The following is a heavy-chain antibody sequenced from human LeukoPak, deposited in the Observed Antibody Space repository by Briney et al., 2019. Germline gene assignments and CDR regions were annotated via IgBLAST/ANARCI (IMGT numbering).Heavy chain of an antibody. CDR1: GGTFSSYA. CDR2: IIPIFGTA. Sequence: SVKVSCKASGGTFSSYAISWVRQAPGQGLEWMGGIIPIFGTANYAQKFQGRVTITADESTSTAYMELSSLRSEDTAVYYCARDPAPSYDFWSAYRYNWFDPWGQGTLVTVSS. CDR3: ARDPAPSYDFWSAYRYNWFDP. J-gene: IGHJ5*02. D-gene: IGHD3-3*01. V-gene: IGHV1-69*13.